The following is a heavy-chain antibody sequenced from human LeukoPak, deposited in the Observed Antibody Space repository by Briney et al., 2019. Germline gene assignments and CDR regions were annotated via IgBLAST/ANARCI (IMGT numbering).Heavy chain of an antibody. V-gene: IGHV3-74*01. CDR3: ARETSGYELDY. CDR1: GFTFSGYW. Sequence: PGGSLRLSCVASGFTFSGYWLHWVRQAPGKGLVWVSRISGDGRTTPYADSVKGRFTISRDNAKNTLYLQIDSLRAEDTAVYYCARETSGYELDYWGQGTLVTVSS. J-gene: IGHJ4*02. CDR2: ISGDGRTT. D-gene: IGHD1-1*01.